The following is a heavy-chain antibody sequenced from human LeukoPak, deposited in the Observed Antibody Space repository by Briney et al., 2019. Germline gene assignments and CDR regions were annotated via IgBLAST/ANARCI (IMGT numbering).Heavy chain of an antibody. Sequence: PGGSLRLSCAASGFTVSSNYMGWVRQAPGKGLEWVSVIYSGGSTYYADSVKGRFTISRDNSKNTLYLQMNSLRAEDTAVYYCARVLSILTRVDYWGQGTLVTVSS. CDR2: IYSGGST. CDR3: ARVLSILTRVDY. CDR1: GFTVSSNY. V-gene: IGHV3-53*01. J-gene: IGHJ4*02. D-gene: IGHD3-9*01.